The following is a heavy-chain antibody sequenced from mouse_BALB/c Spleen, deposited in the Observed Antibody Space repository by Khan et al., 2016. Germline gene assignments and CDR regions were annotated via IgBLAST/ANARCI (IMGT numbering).Heavy chain of an antibody. J-gene: IGHJ2*01. D-gene: IGHD1-2*01. CDR2: IRYSGST. CDR1: GYSITSGYG. V-gene: IGHV3-1*02. Sequence: EVQLQESGPGLVKPSQSLSLTCTVTGYSITSGYGWNWIRQFPGNKLEWMGYIRYSGSTNYNPSLKSRTTITRDTSKNQFFLQLNSVNTEDTATYYCARTARIKYWGQGTTLTVSS. CDR3: ARTARIKY.